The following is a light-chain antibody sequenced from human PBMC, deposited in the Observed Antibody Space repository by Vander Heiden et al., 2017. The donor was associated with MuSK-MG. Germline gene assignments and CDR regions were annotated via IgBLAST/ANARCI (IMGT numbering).Light chain of an antibody. Sequence: EIVLAQSPGTLSLSPGERATLSCRASQSITSSYLAWYQQKPRQAPRLLIYDTSSRATGIPDRFSGGGSGTDFTLTISRLEPEDFAVYYCQQYGSSPTFGQGTKVEIK. V-gene: IGKV3-20*01. CDR1: QSITSSY. CDR3: QQYGSSPT. CDR2: DTS. J-gene: IGKJ1*01.